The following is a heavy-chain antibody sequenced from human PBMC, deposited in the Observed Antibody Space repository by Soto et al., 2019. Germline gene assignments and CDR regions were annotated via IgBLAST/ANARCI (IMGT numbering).Heavy chain of an antibody. CDR2: IYYSGNT. V-gene: IGHV4-30-2*01. CDR3: ARNQLEGNWFDP. J-gene: IGHJ5*02. Sequence: QLQLQESGSGLVRPSQTLSLTCAVSGGSISSGGYSWNWIRQPPGKGLECIGYIYYSGNTLYNPSLKSRVTISVDKSKNHFSLTLSSVTAADTAVYYCARNQLEGNWFDPWGQGTLVTVSS. CDR1: GGSISSGGYS. D-gene: IGHD1-1*01.